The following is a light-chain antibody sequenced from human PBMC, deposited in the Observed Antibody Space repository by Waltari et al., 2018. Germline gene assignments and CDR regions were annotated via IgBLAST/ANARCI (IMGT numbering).Light chain of an antibody. CDR3: QQRSNWPQIN. Sequence: EIVLTQSPATLSLSPGERATLSCRASQSVSSYLAWYQQKPGQAPRLLIYDASNRATGIRARFSGSGSGTDFTLTISSLEPEDFAVYYCQQRSNWPQINFGQGTRLEIK. J-gene: IGKJ5*01. V-gene: IGKV3-11*01. CDR2: DAS. CDR1: QSVSSY.